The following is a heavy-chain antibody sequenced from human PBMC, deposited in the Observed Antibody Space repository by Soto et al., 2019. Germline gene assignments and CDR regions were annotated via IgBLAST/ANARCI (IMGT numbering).Heavy chain of an antibody. J-gene: IGHJ5*02. Sequence: PSETPTLTCDVSGGSISSSNWWSWVRQSPGKGLEWIGYIYYTGTTKYNPSLKSRATLSVDTSKNRFSLNLTSVTAADSAVHYCHLGDWFHPRCPGTLVT. CDR2: IYYTGTT. CDR1: GGSISSSNW. V-gene: IGHV4-4*02. CDR3: HLGDWFHP.